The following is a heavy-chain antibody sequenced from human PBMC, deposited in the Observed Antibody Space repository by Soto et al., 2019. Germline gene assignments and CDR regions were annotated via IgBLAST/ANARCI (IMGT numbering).Heavy chain of an antibody. CDR3: ARDPGNPTVGATPWYYYYGMDV. J-gene: IGHJ6*02. Sequence: SETLSLTCTVSGGSISSYYWSWIRQPPGKGLEWIGYIYYSGSTNYNPSLKSRVTISVDTSKNQFSLKLSSVTAADTAVYYCARDPGNPTVGATPWYYYYGMDVWGQGTTVTVSS. CDR2: IYYSGST. V-gene: IGHV4-59*01. CDR1: GGSISSYY. D-gene: IGHD1-26*01.